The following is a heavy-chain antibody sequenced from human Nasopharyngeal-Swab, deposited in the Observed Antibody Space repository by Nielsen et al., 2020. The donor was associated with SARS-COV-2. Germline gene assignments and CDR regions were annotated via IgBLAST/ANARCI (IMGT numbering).Heavy chain of an antibody. V-gene: IGHV4-34*01. CDR3: ARVLRGVAARPLGFGYYYYYYMDV. CDR2: INHSGST. Sequence: RQSQGKGLERVADINHSGSTNYNPSLKSRVTISVDTSKNQFSLKLSSVTAADTAVYYCARVLRGVAARPLGFGYYYYYYMDVWGKGTTVTVSS. J-gene: IGHJ6*03. D-gene: IGHD6-6*01.